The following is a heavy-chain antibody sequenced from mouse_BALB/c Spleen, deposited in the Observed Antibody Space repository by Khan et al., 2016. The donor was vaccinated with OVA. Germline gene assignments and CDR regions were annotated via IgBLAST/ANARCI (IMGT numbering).Heavy chain of an antibody. CDR1: GYTFTNYW. CDR2: IYPSDSYT. J-gene: IGHJ3*01. CDR3: TREGVVGSSFAY. V-gene: IGHV1-69*02. Sequence: VQLVESGTELVRPGASVKLSCKASGYTFTNYWINWVKQRPGQGLEWIGNIYPSDSYTNYNQKFKDKATLTVDKSSSTASMQLNSPTSEDSAVYYCTREGVVGSSFAYWGQGTLVTVSA.